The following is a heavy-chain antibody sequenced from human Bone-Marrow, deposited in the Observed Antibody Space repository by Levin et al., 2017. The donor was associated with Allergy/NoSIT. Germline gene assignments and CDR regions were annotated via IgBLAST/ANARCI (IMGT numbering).Heavy chain of an antibody. J-gene: IGHJ6*02. CDR1: GFTLNDYA. CDR3: AKSGHERRGYYWLYYEMDV. V-gene: IGHV3-9*01. Sequence: LSLTCRASGFTLNDYAMHWVRQAPGKGLEWVSGISFNSETIVYANSVKGRFTISRDNAKNSLFLQMNSLTVEDTAFYYCAKSGHERRGYYWLYYEMDVWGQGTTVNVSS. CDR2: ISFNSETI. D-gene: IGHD3-22*01.